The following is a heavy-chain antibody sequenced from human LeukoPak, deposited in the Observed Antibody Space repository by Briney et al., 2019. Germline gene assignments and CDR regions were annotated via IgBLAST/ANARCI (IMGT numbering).Heavy chain of an antibody. D-gene: IGHD4-11*01. CDR2: IYYSGST. J-gene: IGHJ4*02. Sequence: SETLSLTCTVSGGSISSYYWSWIRQPPGKGLEWIGYIYYSGSTNYNPSLKSRVTISVDTSKNQFSLKLSSVTAADTAVYYCARWMTTAFCFDYWGQGTLVTVSS. V-gene: IGHV4-59*01. CDR1: GGSISSYY. CDR3: ARWMTTAFCFDY.